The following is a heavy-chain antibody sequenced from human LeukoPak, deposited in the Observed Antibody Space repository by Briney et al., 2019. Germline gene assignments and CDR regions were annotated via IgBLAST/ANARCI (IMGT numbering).Heavy chain of an antibody. V-gene: IGHV3-30*18. D-gene: IGHD6-13*01. CDR1: GFTFSSYG. CDR2: ISYDVSNK. J-gene: IGHJ4*02. Sequence: GGSLRLSCAASGFTFSSYGVHWVRQAPGKGLDWVAVISYDVSNKYYVDSVKGRFTISRDNSKKTLYLEMNSLRADDTAVYYCAKDRPTVYSSSWLHFLDSWGQGTLVTVSS. CDR3: AKDRPTVYSSSWLHFLDS.